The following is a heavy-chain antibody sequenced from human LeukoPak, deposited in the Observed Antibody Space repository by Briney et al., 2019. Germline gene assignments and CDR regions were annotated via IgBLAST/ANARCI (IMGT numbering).Heavy chain of an antibody. CDR1: GFTFRSYW. D-gene: IGHD5-24*01. CDR3: ARGLYGHSIDY. CDR2: ISSDGSSP. Sequence: PGGSLRLSCAASGFTFRSYWMHWVRQDPGKGLMWVSRISSDGSSPNYADSVKGRFTISRDNAKNTLYLQMNSLRAEDTALYYCARGLYGHSIDYWGQGTLVTVSS. V-gene: IGHV3-74*01. J-gene: IGHJ4*02.